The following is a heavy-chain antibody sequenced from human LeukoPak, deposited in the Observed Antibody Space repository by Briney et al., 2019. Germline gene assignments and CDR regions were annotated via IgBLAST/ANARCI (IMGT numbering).Heavy chain of an antibody. J-gene: IGHJ4*02. CDR2: ISNDGSPK. CDR1: GFTFSNDP. Sequence: GGSLRLSCAASGFTFSNDPMHWVRQAPGKGLDWVAVISNDGSPKYYADSVKGRFTISRDNSKNTLYLQMNSLRAEDTAVYYCARDLGPRSQLPSDYWGQGTLVTVSS. V-gene: IGHV3-30*07. CDR3: ARDLGPRSQLPSDY. D-gene: IGHD2-2*01.